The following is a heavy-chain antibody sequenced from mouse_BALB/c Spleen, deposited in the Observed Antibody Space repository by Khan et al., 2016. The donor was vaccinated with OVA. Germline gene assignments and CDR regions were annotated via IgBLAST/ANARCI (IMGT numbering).Heavy chain of an antibody. J-gene: IGHJ4*01. CDR1: GYSITSDYA. CDR3: ARSIYYSYGYALDC. D-gene: IGHD2-14*01. CDR2: ISSTGGT. Sequence: EVQLQESGPGLVKPSQSLSLTCTVTGYSITSDYAWNWIRQFPGNKLEWMGYISSTGGTSYNPSLKSRVSLTRDTSKNQLFLQLKSVTAEDTATYYCARSIYYSYGYALDCWGRGTLVTVSS. V-gene: IGHV3-2*02.